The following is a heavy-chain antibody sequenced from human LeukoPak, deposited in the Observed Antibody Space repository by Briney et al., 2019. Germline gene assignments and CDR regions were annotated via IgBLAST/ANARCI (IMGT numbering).Heavy chain of an antibody. D-gene: IGHD6-13*01. CDR2: INSDGSST. CDR3: AGGFNRVAAAGPDY. J-gene: IGHJ4*02. V-gene: IGHV3-74*01. Sequence: GGSPRLSCAASGFTFSSYWMHWVRQAPGKGLVWVSRINSDGSSTSYADSVKGRFTISRDNAKNTLYLQMNSLRAEDTALYYCAGGFNRVAAAGPDYWGQGTLVTVSS. CDR1: GFTFSSYW.